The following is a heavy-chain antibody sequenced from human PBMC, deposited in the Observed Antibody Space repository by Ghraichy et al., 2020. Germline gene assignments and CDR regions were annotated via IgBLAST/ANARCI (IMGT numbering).Heavy chain of an antibody. D-gene: IGHD3-16*01. CDR2: IGSGVGTI. CDR1: GFTFSDYY. CDR3: ARRNYVFQH. V-gene: IGHV3-11*01. J-gene: IGHJ1*01. Sequence: GGSLRLSCAASGFTFSDYYMSWIRQAPGKGLEWVSYIGSGVGTIYYADSVKGRFTISRDNAKNSLYLQMNSLRAEDTAVYYCARRNYVFQHWGQGTLVTVSS.